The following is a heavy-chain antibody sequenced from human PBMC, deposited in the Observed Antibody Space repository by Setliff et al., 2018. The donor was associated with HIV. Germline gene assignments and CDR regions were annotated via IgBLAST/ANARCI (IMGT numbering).Heavy chain of an antibody. Sequence: ASETLSLTCAVSSGSISSTSSYWGWIRQPPGKGLEWIVSVYFSGTTYYNPSLKSRVTISVDTSKSQFSLQLNSMTAADTALYYCARHRYNWYFDVWGRGTLVTVSS. J-gene: IGHJ2*01. V-gene: IGHV4-39*01. CDR2: VYFSGTT. CDR3: ARHRYNWYFDV. CDR1: SGSISSTSSY. D-gene: IGHD1-26*01.